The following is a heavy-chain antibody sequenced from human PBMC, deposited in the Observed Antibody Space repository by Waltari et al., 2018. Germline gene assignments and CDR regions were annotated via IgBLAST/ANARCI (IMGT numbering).Heavy chain of an antibody. V-gene: IGHV3-23*01. CDR3: AKAGGIAAAEFQFDF. CDR2: ISGPALTT. CDR1: GFTFISYA. Sequence: EVQLLESGGGLVQPGGSLRLSCAASGFTFISYAMTWVRQAPGKGLEWVSSISGPALTTFYADYVKGRFSVSRDNSKNTLYLQINGLRADDTAVYYCAKAGGIAAAEFQFDFWGRGTLVTVSS. D-gene: IGHD6-13*01. J-gene: IGHJ4*02.